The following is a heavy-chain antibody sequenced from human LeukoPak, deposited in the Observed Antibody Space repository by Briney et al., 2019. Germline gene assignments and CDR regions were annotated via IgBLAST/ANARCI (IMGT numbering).Heavy chain of an antibody. J-gene: IGHJ4*02. CDR1: GYTFTSYY. Sequence: ASVKVSCKASGYTFTSYYMHWVRQAPGQGLEWMGIINPSGGSTNYAQKFQGRVTMTEDTSTDTAYMELSSLRSEDTAVYYCATDFMGDPKFPTNDYWGQGTLVTVSS. D-gene: IGHD3-16*01. V-gene: IGHV1-46*01. CDR3: ATDFMGDPKFPTNDY. CDR2: INPSGGST.